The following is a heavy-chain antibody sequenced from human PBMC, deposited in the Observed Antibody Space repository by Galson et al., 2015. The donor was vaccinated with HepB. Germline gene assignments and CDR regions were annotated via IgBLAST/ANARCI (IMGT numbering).Heavy chain of an antibody. CDR3: AKILSCYPCHGFHI. Sequence: SLRLSCAASGFTFRSYAMSWVRQAPGKGLEYVSTLSGDDSRSPAAPVKGRFTISRDNSRNTLYLQMNSLRAEDTAIYYCAKILSCYPCHGFHIWGQGTMVSVSS. CDR1: GFTFRSYA. CDR2: LSGDDSRS. V-gene: IGHV3-23*01. D-gene: IGHD3-10*01. J-gene: IGHJ3*02.